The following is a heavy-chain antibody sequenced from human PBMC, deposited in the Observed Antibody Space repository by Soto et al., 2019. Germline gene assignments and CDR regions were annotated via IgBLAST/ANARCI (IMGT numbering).Heavy chain of an antibody. CDR1: GFTFSRYA. D-gene: IGHD3-3*01. CDR3: AKDVACITIFGAGDAFDI. CDR2: ISGVGGST. J-gene: IGHJ3*02. Sequence: EVQLLESGGDLIQPGGSLRLSCAASGFTFSRYAMSWVRQAPGKGLEWVSGISGVGGSTYYADSVKGRFTISRDNSKDTLYLQMNSLRAEDTAIYYCAKDVACITIFGAGDAFDIWGQGTMVTVFS. V-gene: IGHV3-23*01.